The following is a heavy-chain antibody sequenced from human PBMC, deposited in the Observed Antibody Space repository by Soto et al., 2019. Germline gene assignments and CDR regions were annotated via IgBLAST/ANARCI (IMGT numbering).Heavy chain of an antibody. D-gene: IGHD5-12*01. J-gene: IGHJ3*02. CDR1: GFTFSSYG. Sequence: QVQLVASGGGVVQPGRSLRLSCAASGFTFSSYGMHWVRQAPGKGLEWVAVISYDGSNKYYADSVKGRFTISRDNSKNTLYLQMNSLRAEDTAVYYCANGPPYISGYDAFDIWGQGTMVTVSS. CDR2: ISYDGSNK. V-gene: IGHV3-30*18. CDR3: ANGPPYISGYDAFDI.